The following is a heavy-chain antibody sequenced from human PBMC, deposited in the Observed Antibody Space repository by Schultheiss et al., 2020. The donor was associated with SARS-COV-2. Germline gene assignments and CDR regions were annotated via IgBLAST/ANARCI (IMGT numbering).Heavy chain of an antibody. CDR1: GGSISSSNW. CDR2: IYHSGST. V-gene: IGHV4-4*02. CDR3: ARALRIAVARTFDY. J-gene: IGHJ4*02. Sequence: SETLSLTCAVSGGSISSSNWWSWVRQPPGKGLEWIGEIYHSGSTNYNPSLKSRVTISVDKSKNQFSLKLSSVTAADTAVYYCARALRIAVARTFDYWGQGTLVTVSS. D-gene: IGHD6-19*01.